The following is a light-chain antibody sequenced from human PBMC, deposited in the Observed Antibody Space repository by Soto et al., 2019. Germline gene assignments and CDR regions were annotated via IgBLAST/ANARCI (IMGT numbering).Light chain of an antibody. V-gene: IGLV1-44*01. Sequence: QPVLTQPPSASGTPGQRVTISCSGSSSNIGSNTVNWYQQLPGTAPTLLIYSNNQWPSGVPDRFSGSKSGTSASLAISGLQSEDEADYYCVAWDDSLNGVVFGGGTKLTVL. CDR3: VAWDDSLNGVV. CDR2: SNN. J-gene: IGLJ2*01. CDR1: SSNIGSNT.